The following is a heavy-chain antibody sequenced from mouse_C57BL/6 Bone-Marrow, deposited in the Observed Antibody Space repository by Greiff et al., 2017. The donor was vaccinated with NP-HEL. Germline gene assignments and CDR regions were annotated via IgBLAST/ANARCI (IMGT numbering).Heavy chain of an antibody. J-gene: IGHJ2*01. V-gene: IGHV1-61*01. CDR3: ARDYARYHFDY. D-gene: IGHD1-1*02. CDR2: IYPSDSET. CDR1: GYTFTSYW. Sequence: QVQLQQPGAELVRPGSSVKLSCKASGYTFTSYWMDWVKQRPGQGLEWIGNIYPSDSETHYNPKFKSKATLTVYKSSRTAYMQLSSLTSEDSAVYYCARDYARYHFDYWGQGTTLTVSS.